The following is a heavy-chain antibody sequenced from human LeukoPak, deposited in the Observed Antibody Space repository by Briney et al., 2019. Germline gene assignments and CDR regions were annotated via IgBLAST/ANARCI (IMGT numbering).Heavy chain of an antibody. Sequence: SETLSLTCSVSGGSVSSGISYWSWIRQPPGEGLEWIAYISDSGGSDYNPSLRGRVTISLDTSKNQFSLRLTSVTAADTAVYYCARQMNTVTADYWGQGTLVTVSS. CDR3: ARQMNTVTADY. V-gene: IGHV4-61*01. D-gene: IGHD4-17*01. CDR1: GGSVSSGISY. CDR2: ISDSGGS. J-gene: IGHJ4*02.